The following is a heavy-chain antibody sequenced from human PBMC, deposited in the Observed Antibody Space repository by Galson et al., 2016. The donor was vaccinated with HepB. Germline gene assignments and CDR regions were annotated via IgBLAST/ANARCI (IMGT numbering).Heavy chain of an antibody. CDR1: GFTFSSYG. D-gene: IGHD6-19*01. Sequence: SLRLSCAASGFTFSSYGMHWVRQAPGKGLEWVAVIWSDGNNEYYTDSVKGRFTISRDNSKNTVFLQMKSLRADDTALYHCVQDYNTGWSYFHHWGQGTLVTVSS. CDR2: IWSDGNNE. CDR3: VQDYNTGWSYFHH. V-gene: IGHV3-33*06. J-gene: IGHJ4*02.